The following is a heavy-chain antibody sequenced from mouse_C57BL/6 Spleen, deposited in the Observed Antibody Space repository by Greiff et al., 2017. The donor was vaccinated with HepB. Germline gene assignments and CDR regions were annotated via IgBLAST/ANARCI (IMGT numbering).Heavy chain of an antibody. V-gene: IGHV6-3*01. J-gene: IGHJ4*01. Sequence: EVKLVESGGGLVQPGGSMKLSCVASGFTFSNYWMNWVRQSPEKGLEWVAQIRLKSDNYATHYAVSVKGRFTISRDDSKSSVYLQMNNLRAEDTGIYYCTANNLYAMDYWGQGTSVTVSS. CDR3: TANNLYAMDY. D-gene: IGHD4-1*01. CDR2: IRLKSDNYAT. CDR1: GFTFSNYW.